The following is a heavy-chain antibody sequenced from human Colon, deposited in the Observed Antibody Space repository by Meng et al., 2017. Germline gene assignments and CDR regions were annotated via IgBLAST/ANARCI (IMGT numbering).Heavy chain of an antibody. CDR3: ARDLFLSGLRLAFDY. CDR1: GFTFSTSW. J-gene: IGHJ4*02. Sequence: GGSLRLSCVTSGFTFSTSWMSWFRQAPGVGLEVVANIKQDGSEKSYVDSVRGRFTISRDNAKNSLYLQMNSLRAEDTAVYYCARDLFLSGLRLAFDYWGQGTPVTVSS. CDR2: IKQDGSEK. D-gene: IGHD4-17*01. V-gene: IGHV3-7*01.